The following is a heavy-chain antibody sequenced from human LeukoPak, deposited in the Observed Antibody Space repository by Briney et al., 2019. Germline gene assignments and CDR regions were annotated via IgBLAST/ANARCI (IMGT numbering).Heavy chain of an antibody. D-gene: IGHD1-26*01. CDR2: INPSGGST. J-gene: IGHJ4*02. CDR1: GYTFTGYY. V-gene: IGHV1-46*01. Sequence: GASVKVSCKASGYTFTGYYMHWVRQAPGQGLEWMGWINPSGGSTSYAQKFQGRVTMTRDMSTNTLYMKLSSLRSGDTAVYYCARDLRPGGSYHDFGYWGQGTLVTVSS. CDR3: ARDLRPGGSYHDFGY.